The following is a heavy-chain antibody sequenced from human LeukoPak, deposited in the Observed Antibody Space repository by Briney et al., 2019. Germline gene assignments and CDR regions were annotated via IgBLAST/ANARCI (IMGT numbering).Heavy chain of an antibody. V-gene: IGHV3-7*05. CDR1: GFIFSNYW. CDR2: IKQDGSEK. CDR3: AKSRNFGYNY. D-gene: IGHD3-22*01. Sequence: GGSLRLSFAASGFIFSNYWMNWVRQFPGKGLEWVASIKQDGSEKYYVDSVKGRFTISRDNAKNSLYLQMNSLRADDTAMYYCAKSRNFGYNYWGQGTLVTVSS. J-gene: IGHJ4*02.